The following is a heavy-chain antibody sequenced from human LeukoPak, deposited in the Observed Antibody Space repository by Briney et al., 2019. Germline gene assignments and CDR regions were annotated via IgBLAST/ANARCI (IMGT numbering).Heavy chain of an antibody. CDR2: IYYSGST. V-gene: IGHV4-39*01. CDR1: GGSISSSSYY. CDR3: ASEALLFPAFDP. Sequence: SETLSLTCTVSGGSISSSSYYWGWIRQPPGKGLEWIGSIYYSGSTYYNPSLKSRVTISVDTSKNQFSLKLSSVTAADTAAYYCASEALLFPAFDPWGQGTLVTVSS. D-gene: IGHD3-10*01. J-gene: IGHJ5*02.